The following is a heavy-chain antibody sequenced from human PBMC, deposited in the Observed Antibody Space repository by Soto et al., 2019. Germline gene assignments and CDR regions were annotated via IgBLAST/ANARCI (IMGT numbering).Heavy chain of an antibody. V-gene: IGHV4-4*02. CDR1: GDSISSSNW. Sequence: NPSETLSLTCAVSGDSISSSNWWSWVRQAPGKGLEWIGEIYHSGATTYNPSLKSRATISVDPSNNHFSLKMTSVTAADTAVYFFARDLGTGTDYWGRGTLVTVSS. CDR2: IYHSGAT. J-gene: IGHJ4*01. CDR3: ARDLGTGTDY.